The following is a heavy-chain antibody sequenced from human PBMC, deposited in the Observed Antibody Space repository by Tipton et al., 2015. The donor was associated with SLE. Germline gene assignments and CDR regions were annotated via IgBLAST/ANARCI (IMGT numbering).Heavy chain of an antibody. CDR3: ARDPYDSWSDYQATFDY. V-gene: IGHV4-39*07. CDR1: GGSISSNNYY. CDR2: IYRSGTA. Sequence: TLSLTCTVSGGSISSNNYYWGWIRQPPGKGLEWIGSIYRSGTAYYNPSLKSRVTMSVDTSKNQFSLKLTSVTAADTAVYYCARDPYDSWSDYQATFDYWGQGTLVTVSP. J-gene: IGHJ4*02. D-gene: IGHD3-3*01.